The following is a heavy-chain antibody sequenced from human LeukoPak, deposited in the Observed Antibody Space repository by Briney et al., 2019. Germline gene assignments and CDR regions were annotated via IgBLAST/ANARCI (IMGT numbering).Heavy chain of an antibody. CDR3: ARQPSLSYCSGGTCWFDP. CDR2: IYYSGST. D-gene: IGHD2-15*01. CDR1: GGSISSDSYY. Sequence: PSETLSLTCTVSGGSISSDSYYWGWIRQPPGKGLEWIGSIYYSGSTYYSPSLKSRVTISVDTSKNRLSLKLSSVTAADTAVYYCARQPSLSYCSGGTCWFDPWGQGTLVTVSS. J-gene: IGHJ5*02. V-gene: IGHV4-39*01.